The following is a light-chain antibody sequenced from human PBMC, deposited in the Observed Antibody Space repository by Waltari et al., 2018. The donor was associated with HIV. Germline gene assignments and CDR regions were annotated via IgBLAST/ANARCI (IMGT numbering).Light chain of an antibody. CDR3: AAWDDSLSGWV. CDR2: RNS. Sequence: QSALTQPPSTSGTPGQTVTIPCSGSSSNIGDNYVSWYQQLPGTAPKLLIYRNSHRPSGVRDRFSCSKSGTSASLAINDLRSEDEAEYHCAAWDDSLSGWVFGGGTNLTVL. CDR1: SSNIGDNY. J-gene: IGLJ3*02. V-gene: IGLV1-47*01.